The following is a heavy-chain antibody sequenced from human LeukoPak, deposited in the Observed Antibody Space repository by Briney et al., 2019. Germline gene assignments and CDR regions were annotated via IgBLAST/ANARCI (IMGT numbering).Heavy chain of an antibody. Sequence: PGGSLRLSCTASGFTFSGYSMNWIRQAPGKGLEWVSSFGTRSTSVYHAGSVKGRFAISRDNARNSLYLQMNSLRAEDTALYYCAREVSEGFDFWGQGTLVTVSS. J-gene: IGHJ4*02. D-gene: IGHD3-22*01. CDR2: FGTRSTSV. V-gene: IGHV3-21*01. CDR3: AREVSEGFDF. CDR1: GFTFSGYS.